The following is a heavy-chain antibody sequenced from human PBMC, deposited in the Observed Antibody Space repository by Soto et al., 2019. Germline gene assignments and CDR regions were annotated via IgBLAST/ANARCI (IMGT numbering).Heavy chain of an antibody. J-gene: IGHJ4*02. CDR1: RFTFSNFA. CDR3: AKVMYTWHDVAAFDS. Sequence: AHLSESGGGLQQPGGSLKLSCEASRFTFSNFAMSWVRQAPGKGLEWISTIGVTAGSTYYTDSVRGRFTISRDNSKNTLYLEMNSLRAEDTALYYCAKVMYTWHDVAAFDSWGQGTLVAVSS. V-gene: IGHV3-23*01. D-gene: IGHD1-1*01. CDR2: IGVTAGST.